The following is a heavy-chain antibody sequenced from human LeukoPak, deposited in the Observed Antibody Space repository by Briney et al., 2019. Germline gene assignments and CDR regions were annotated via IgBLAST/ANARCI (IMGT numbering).Heavy chain of an antibody. CDR1: GYSFTSYW. J-gene: IGHJ4*02. CDR2: IYPGDSDT. Sequence: GESLKISCKGSGYSFTSYWIGWVRQMPGKGLEWMGIIYPGDSDTRYSPSLQGQVTISADKSISTAYLQWSSLKASDTAMYYCARVYDYVWGSYRSSLDYWGQGTLVTVSS. V-gene: IGHV5-51*01. D-gene: IGHD3-16*02. CDR3: ARVYDYVWGSYRSSLDY.